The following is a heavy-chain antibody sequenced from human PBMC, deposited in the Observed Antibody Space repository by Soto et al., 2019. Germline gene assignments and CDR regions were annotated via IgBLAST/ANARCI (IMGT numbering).Heavy chain of an antibody. CDR3: AREGPYKYDSSGPFDY. CDR1: GFTFSSYA. D-gene: IGHD3-22*01. J-gene: IGHJ4*02. CDR2: ISYDGSNK. V-gene: IGHV3-30-3*01. Sequence: QVQLVESGGGVVQPGRPLRLSCAASGFTFSSYAMHWVRQAPGKGLEWVGVISYDGSNKYYPVSVRGRFTISRDNSKNTLYLQTNSLRAEDTAVYYCAREGPYKYDSSGPFDYWGQGTLVTASS.